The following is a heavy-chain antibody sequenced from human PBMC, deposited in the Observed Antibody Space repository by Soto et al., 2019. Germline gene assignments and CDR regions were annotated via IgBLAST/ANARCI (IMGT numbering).Heavy chain of an antibody. V-gene: IGHV1-18*01. D-gene: IGHD3-10*01. J-gene: IGHJ4*02. CDR2: ISAYNGNT. CDR1: GVTFTNYA. Sequence: QVQLVQSGAEVKKPGASVKVSCKASGVTFTNYAINWVRQAPGQGLEWMGWISAYNGNTNYAQKLQGRVTMTTDTXXSTAYMELRSLRSDAAAVYYCARGWFGELVYYFDYWGQGTLVTVSS. CDR3: ARGWFGELVYYFDY.